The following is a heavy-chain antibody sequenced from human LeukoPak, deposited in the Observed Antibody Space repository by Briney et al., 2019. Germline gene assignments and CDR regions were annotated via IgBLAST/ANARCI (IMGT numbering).Heavy chain of an antibody. J-gene: IGHJ4*02. V-gene: IGHV3-48*01. CDR3: ARHGYESSGYFYAPRSSELGGH. Sequence: PGGSLRLSCAASGFTFSSYSMNWVRQAPGKGLEWVSYISSSSSTIYYADSVKGRFTISRDNAKNSLYLQMNSLRAEDPAVYYCARHGYESSGYFYAPRSSELGGHWAEGTRVSVS. CDR1: GFTFSSYS. D-gene: IGHD3-22*01. CDR2: ISSSSSTI.